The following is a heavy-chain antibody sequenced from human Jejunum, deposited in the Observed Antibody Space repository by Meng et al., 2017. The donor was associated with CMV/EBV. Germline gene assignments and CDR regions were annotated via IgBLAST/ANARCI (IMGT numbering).Heavy chain of an antibody. CDR2: ITSGTSYIYSSSSYI. CDR3: YGSGV. D-gene: IGHD3-10*01. V-gene: IGHV3-21*01. J-gene: IGHJ6*02. CDR1: GFTFSSYS. Sequence: AASGFTFSSYSMNWVRQAPGKGLEWVSSITSGTSYIYSSSSYIFYADSVKGRFTISRDNAKSTLYLQMNSLRAEDTAVYYCYGSGVWGQGTTVTVSS.